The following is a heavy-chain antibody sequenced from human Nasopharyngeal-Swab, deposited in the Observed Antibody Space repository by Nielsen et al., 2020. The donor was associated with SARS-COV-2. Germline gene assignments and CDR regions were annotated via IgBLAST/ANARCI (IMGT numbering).Heavy chain of an antibody. J-gene: IGHJ6*02. CDR1: GFTFSYIS. CDR2: ISHTGNT. CDR3: ARSKGGTYYYGMDV. V-gene: IGHV3-66*02. D-gene: IGHD6-25*01. Sequence: GESLKISCAASGFTFSYISMKWVRQAPGQGPEWVATISHTGNTYYADSVKGRFTISRDNSKNTLYLQMNSLRAEDTAVYYCARSKGGTYYYGMDVWGQGTTVTVSS.